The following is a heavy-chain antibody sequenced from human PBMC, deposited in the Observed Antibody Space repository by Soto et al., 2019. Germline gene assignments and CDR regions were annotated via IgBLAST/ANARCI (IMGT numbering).Heavy chain of an antibody. V-gene: IGHV4-39*01. J-gene: IGHJ4*01. Sequence: PSENLSLTCTVSGTSISSGGTFWGWIRQSPGKGLEWMGNMYYDGSTNYNPSLKSRVSMSVDTSKNEISLTLTALTAADTAVYYFAIRRYSDDHYFLAQWGQGTPVTGSS. CDR1: GTSISSGGTF. CDR2: MYYDGST. D-gene: IGHD2-15*01. CDR3: AIRRYSDDHYFLAQ.